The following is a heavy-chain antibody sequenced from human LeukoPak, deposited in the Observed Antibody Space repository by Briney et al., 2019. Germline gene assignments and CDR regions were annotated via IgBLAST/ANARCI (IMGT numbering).Heavy chain of an antibody. J-gene: IGHJ4*02. CDR1: GFIFSNYA. D-gene: IGHD6-19*01. V-gene: IGHV3-30*04. Sequence: GGSLRLSCAASGFIFSNYAMHWVRQAPGKGLEWVAVISYDGSNKYYADSVKGRFTISRDNAKNTLYLQMNSLRAGDTAVYYCAKDSSGGTFDYWGQGTLVTVSS. CDR3: AKDSSGGTFDY. CDR2: ISYDGSNK.